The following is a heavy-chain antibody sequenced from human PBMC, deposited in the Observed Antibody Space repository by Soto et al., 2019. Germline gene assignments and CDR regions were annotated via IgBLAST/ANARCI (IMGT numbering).Heavy chain of an antibody. Sequence: GTSVKVSCKASGYTFTSYDINWVRQATGQGLEWMGWMNPNSGNTGYAQKFQGRVTMTRNTSISTAYMELSSLRSEDTAVYYCARYYDSSGYLDAFDIWGQGTMVTVSS. CDR3: ARYYDSSGYLDAFDI. D-gene: IGHD3-22*01. CDR2: MNPNSGNT. CDR1: GYTFTSYD. V-gene: IGHV1-8*01. J-gene: IGHJ3*02.